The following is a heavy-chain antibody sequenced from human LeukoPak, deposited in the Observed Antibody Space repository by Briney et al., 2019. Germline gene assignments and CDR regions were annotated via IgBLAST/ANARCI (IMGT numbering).Heavy chain of an antibody. CDR1: GGSISSYY. CDR2: IYYSGST. Sequence: SETLSLTCAVSGGSISSYYWSWLRQPPGKGLEWIGYIYYSGSTNYNPSLKSRVTISVDTSKNQFSLKLSSLTAADTAVYYCARVDCSGGSCYSDYWFDPWGQGTLVTVSS. D-gene: IGHD2-15*01. J-gene: IGHJ5*02. CDR3: ARVDCSGGSCYSDYWFDP. V-gene: IGHV4-59*01.